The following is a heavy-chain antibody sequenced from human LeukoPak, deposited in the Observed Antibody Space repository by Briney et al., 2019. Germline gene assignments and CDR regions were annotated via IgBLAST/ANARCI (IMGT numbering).Heavy chain of an antibody. CDR1: GGSTSSGNFY. CDR3: ARIPRIIAAGTDY. Sequence: PSQTLSLTCTVSGGSTSSGNFYWSWVRQAPGKGLEWIGYIYYSGSTYYNPSLKSRAIMSLDTSKDQFSLKLSSVTAADTAVYYCARIPRIIAAGTDYWGQGTLVTVSS. V-gene: IGHV4-30-4*01. CDR2: IYYSGST. D-gene: IGHD6-13*01. J-gene: IGHJ4*02.